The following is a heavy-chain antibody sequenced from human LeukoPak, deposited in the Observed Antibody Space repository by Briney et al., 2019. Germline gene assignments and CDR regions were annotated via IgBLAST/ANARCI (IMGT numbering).Heavy chain of an antibody. CDR1: GFIFTNYW. V-gene: IGHV3-74*01. D-gene: IGHD1-26*01. CDR3: ARGGYSGSYYRFD. CDR2: IDKEGSAA. J-gene: IGHJ4*02. Sequence: GGSLRLSCVSSGFIFTNYWMHWVRQVPGKGPVWVGRIDKEGSAAFYAESVKGRFTISRDNVKSTVYLQMNSMTAEDTAVYHCARGGYSGSYYRFDWGQGTLVTVSS.